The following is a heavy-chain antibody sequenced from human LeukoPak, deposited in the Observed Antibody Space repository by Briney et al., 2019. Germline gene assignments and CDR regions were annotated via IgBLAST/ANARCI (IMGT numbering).Heavy chain of an antibody. Sequence: SETLSLTCAVYGGSFSGYYWSWIRQPPGKGLEWIGEINHSGSTNYNPSLKSRVTISVDTSKNQFSLKLSSVTAADTAVYYCARGHTGSHYDFWSGYYPLTRYGSRNWFDPWGQGTLVTVSS. CDR3: ARGHTGSHYDFWSGYYPLTRYGSRNWFDP. V-gene: IGHV4-34*01. CDR1: GGSFSGYY. D-gene: IGHD3-3*01. J-gene: IGHJ5*02. CDR2: INHSGST.